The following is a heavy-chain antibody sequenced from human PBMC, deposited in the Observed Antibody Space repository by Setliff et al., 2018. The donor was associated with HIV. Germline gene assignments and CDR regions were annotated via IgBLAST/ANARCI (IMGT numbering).Heavy chain of an antibody. D-gene: IGHD2-15*01. J-gene: IGHJ4*02. CDR2: TFYTGFT. Sequence: PSETLSLTCTVPGHSISSSTYYWGWIRQPPGRGLEWIGSTFYTGFTYYSPSLESRVTMSVDTSKNQFSLRVRSVTAADTAVYYCAATYCRGGGRDCPQMYDYWGQGSLVTVSS. CDR1: GHSISSSTYY. CDR3: AATYCRGGGRDCPQMYDY. V-gene: IGHV4-39*07.